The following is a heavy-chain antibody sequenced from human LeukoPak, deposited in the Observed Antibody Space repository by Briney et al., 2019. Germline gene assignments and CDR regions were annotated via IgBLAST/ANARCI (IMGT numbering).Heavy chain of an antibody. CDR1: GFTFSRHD. CDR2: ISYDGSNK. D-gene: IGHD6-13*01. Sequence: GGSLRLSCVASGFTFSRHDMNWVRRAPGKGLEWVAVISYDGSNKYYADSVKGRFTISRDNSKNTLYLQMNSLRTEDTAVYYCAKGVSSSWSNDAFDIWGQRTMVTVSS. CDR3: AKGVSSSWSNDAFDI. V-gene: IGHV3-30*18. J-gene: IGHJ3*02.